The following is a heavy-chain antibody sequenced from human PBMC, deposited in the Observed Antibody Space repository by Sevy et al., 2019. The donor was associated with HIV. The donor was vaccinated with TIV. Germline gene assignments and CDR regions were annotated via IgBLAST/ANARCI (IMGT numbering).Heavy chain of an antibody. J-gene: IGHJ5*02. D-gene: IGHD2-2*01. CDR1: GGSISSGDYC. V-gene: IGHV4-30-4*01. CDR3: ARYCISISPHNWFDP. Sequence: SETLSLTCTVSGGSISSGDYCWSWMRQPPGKGLEWIGYIYYSGTTYYNPSLKSRVTISADTSKNHFSLNLNSVTAADTAVYYCARYCISISPHNWFDPWGQGTLVTVSS. CDR2: IYYSGTT.